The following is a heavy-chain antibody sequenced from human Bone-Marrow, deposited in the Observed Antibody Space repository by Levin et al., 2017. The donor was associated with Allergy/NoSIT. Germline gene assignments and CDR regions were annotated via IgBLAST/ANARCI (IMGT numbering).Heavy chain of an antibody. CDR3: ARHNPARFPLDY. CDR2: ISSDGRNK. Sequence: SCAASGFTFSSYEMYWVRQAPGKGLEWVAVISSDGRNKDHADSVQGRFTISRDNSGNTLHLHMNSLRPDDTAVYFCARHNPARFPLDYWGQGTQVTVSS. D-gene: IGHD1-14*01. CDR1: GFTFSSYE. J-gene: IGHJ4*02. V-gene: IGHV3-30*04.